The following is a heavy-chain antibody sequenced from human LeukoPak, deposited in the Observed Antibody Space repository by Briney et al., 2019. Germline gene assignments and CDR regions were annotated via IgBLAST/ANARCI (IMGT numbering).Heavy chain of an antibody. Sequence: PSETLSLTCAVYGGSFSGYYWSWIRQPPGKGLEWIGEINHSGSTNYNPSLKSRVTISVDTSKHQFSLKLTSVTAADTAVYYCAGPPPGNFAYWAKEPLATASS. CDR3: AGPPPGNFAY. CDR1: GGSFSGYY. J-gene: IGHJ4*02. CDR2: INHSGST. V-gene: IGHV4-34*01. D-gene: IGHD3-10*01.